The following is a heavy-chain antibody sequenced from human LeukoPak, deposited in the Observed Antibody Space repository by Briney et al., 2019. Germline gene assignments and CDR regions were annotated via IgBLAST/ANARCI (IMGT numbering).Heavy chain of an antibody. Sequence: PGGSLRLSCAASELTLSSNYMSWIRQAAGRGLERFSFIYSGGSTYYADSVRGRFIISKDNSLNTLYLQMNSLRAEATAVYYCVRDQENLELSYMDVWGKGTTVTVSS. J-gene: IGHJ6*03. CDR1: ELTLSSNY. CDR3: VRDQENLELSYMDV. D-gene: IGHD1-7*01. V-gene: IGHV3-53*01. CDR2: IYSGGST.